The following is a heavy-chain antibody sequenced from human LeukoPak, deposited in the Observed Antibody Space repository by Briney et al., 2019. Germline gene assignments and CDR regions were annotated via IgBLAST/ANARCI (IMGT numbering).Heavy chain of an antibody. Sequence: ASVKVSCKASGYTFNSYGISWVRQAPGQGLEWMGWINAYNGNTNFAQKLQGRVTMTTDTSTSTAYMELRSLRSDDTAVYYCARTRPSGYGRYFDNWGQGTLVTVSS. CDR1: GYTFNSYG. D-gene: IGHD5-12*01. J-gene: IGHJ4*02. CDR3: ARTRPSGYGRYFDN. V-gene: IGHV1-18*01. CDR2: INAYNGNT.